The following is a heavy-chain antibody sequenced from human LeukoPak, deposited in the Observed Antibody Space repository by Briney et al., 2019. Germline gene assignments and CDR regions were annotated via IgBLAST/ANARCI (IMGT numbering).Heavy chain of an antibody. J-gene: IGHJ4*02. V-gene: IGHV4-61*01. CDR1: GGSFSSGSYY. D-gene: IGHD2-2*01. Sequence: SETLSLTCTVSGGSFSSGSYYWSWIRQPPGTGLEWIGYIYYSGSTNYNPSLKSRVTISVDTSKNQFSLKLSSVTAADTAVYYCARLGYCSSTSCRPDFDYWGQGTLVTVSS. CDR2: IYYSGST. CDR3: ARLGYCSSTSCRPDFDY.